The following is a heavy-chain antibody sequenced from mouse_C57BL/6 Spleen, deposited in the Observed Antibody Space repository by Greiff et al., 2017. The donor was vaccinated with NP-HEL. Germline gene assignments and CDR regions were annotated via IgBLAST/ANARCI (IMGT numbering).Heavy chain of an antibody. CDR2: IDPSDSYT. CDR1: GYTFTSYW. D-gene: IGHD1-1*01. J-gene: IGHJ1*03. Sequence: QVQLKQPGAELVMPGASVKLSCKASGYTFTSYWMHWVKQRPGQGLEWIGEIDPSDSYTNYNQQFKGKTTLTVDTSSSTAYMQLSSLTSEDSAVYYCARHYGSSPGYFDVWGTGTTVTVSS. V-gene: IGHV1-69*01. CDR3: ARHYGSSPGYFDV.